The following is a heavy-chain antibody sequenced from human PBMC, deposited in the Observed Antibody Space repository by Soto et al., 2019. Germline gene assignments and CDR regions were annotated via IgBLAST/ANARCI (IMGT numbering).Heavy chain of an antibody. CDR2: ISYDGSNK. D-gene: IGHD3-3*01. CDR3: ARDRGGHEFWIGYPTGWFDP. Sequence: QVQLVESGGGVVQPGRSLRLSCAASGFTLSTNVMHWVRQAPGKGLEWVAVISYDGSNKYYADSVKGRFTISRDNSEKTLYLQMNSLRTEDTAVYYCARDRGGHEFWIGYPTGWFDPWGQGTLVTVSS. CDR1: GFTLSTNV. V-gene: IGHV3-30-3*01. J-gene: IGHJ5*02.